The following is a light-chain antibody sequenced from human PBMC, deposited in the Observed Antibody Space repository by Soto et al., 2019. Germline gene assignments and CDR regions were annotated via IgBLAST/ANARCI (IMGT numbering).Light chain of an antibody. CDR1: QTISSW. Sequence: DFELTQSPSTLSGSVGDRVTITCLASQTISSWLAWYQQKPGKAPKLLIYKASTLKSGVPSRFSGSGSGTEFTLTISSLQPDDFATYYCQHYNSYSEAFGQGTKVDIK. CDR2: KAS. V-gene: IGKV1-5*03. CDR3: QHYNSYSEA. J-gene: IGKJ1*01.